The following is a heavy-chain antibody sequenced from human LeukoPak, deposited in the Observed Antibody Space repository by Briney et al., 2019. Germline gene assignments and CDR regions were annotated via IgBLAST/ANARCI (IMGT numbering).Heavy chain of an antibody. CDR2: ISGSGGST. V-gene: IGHV3-23*01. Sequence: GGSPRLSCAASGFTFSSYAMSWVRQAPGKGLEWVSAISGSGGSTYYADSVKGRFTISRDNSKNTLYLQMNSLRAEDTAVYYCAKGIDFWSGYYSDYWGQGTLVTVSS. CDR1: GFTFSSYA. J-gene: IGHJ4*02. D-gene: IGHD3-3*01. CDR3: AKGIDFWSGYYSDY.